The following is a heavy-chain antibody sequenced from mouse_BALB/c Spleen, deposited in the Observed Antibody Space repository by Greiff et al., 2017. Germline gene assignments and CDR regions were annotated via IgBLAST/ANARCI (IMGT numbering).Heavy chain of an antibody. CDR3: ARDVYGGRDD. CDR1: GFTFTDYY. V-gene: IGHV7-3*02. CDR2: IRNKANGYTT. D-gene: IGHD1-1*01. Sequence: EVQLMESGGGLVQPGGSLRLSCATSGFTFTDYYMSWVRQPPGKALEWLGFIRNKANGYTTEYSASVKGRFTISRDNSQSILYLQMNTLGAEDSATYYFARDVYGGRDDWGQGTTLTVSS. J-gene: IGHJ2*01.